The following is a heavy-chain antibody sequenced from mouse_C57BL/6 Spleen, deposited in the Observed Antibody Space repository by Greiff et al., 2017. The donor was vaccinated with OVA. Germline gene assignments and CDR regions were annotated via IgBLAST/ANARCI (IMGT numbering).Heavy chain of an antibody. CDR2: INPSTGGT. V-gene: IGHV1-42*01. J-gene: IGHJ2*01. CDR3: ARSDDDYSFDY. Sequence: VQLKQSGPELVKPGASVKISCKASGYSFTGYYMNWVKQSPEKSLEWIGEINPSTGGTTYNQKFKAKATLTVDKSSSTAYMQLKSLTSEDSAVYYCARSDDDYSFDYWGQGTTLTVSS. D-gene: IGHD2-3*01. CDR1: GYSFTGYY.